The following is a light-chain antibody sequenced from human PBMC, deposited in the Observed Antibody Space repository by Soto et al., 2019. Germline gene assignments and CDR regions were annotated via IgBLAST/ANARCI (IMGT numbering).Light chain of an antibody. CDR3: QQYNALWT. J-gene: IGKJ1*01. CDR1: RSVETW. V-gene: IGKV1-5*01. Sequence: DIQMIQSPSTLSASVGDRVTITCRASRSVETWVAWYQQKPGNAPSLLIYDASSLESGGPSRFSGSGSGTEFTLSVTSLQPGDFGTYDCQQYNALWTVIQGTKVEI. CDR2: DAS.